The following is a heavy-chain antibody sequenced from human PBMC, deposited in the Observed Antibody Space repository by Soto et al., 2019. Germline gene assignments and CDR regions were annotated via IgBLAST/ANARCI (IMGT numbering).Heavy chain of an antibody. CDR3: AIDPDSSSWSGMDV. CDR1: GFTFSSYA. D-gene: IGHD6-13*01. CDR2: ISYDGSNK. J-gene: IGHJ6*02. V-gene: IGHV3-30-3*01. Sequence: QVQLVESGGGVVQPGRSPRLSCAASGFTFSSYAMHWVRQAPGKGLEWVAVISYDGSNKYYADSVKGRFTISRDNSKNTLYLEMNSLRAEDTAVYYCAIDPDSSSWSGMDVWGQGTTVTVSS.